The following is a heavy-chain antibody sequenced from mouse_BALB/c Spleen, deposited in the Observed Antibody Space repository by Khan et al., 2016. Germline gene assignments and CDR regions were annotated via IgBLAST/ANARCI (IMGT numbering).Heavy chain of an antibody. Sequence: QIQLVQSGPELKKPGETVRISCKASGYTFTNYGMNWVKQAPGKGLKWMGWINTYTGEPTYADDFKGRFAFSLETSASTAYLQINNLKNEDTATXICARPDYGSSRGFAYWGQGTLVTVSA. CDR2: INTYTGEP. CDR1: GYTFTNYG. V-gene: IGHV9-3-1*01. J-gene: IGHJ3*01. CDR3: ARPDYGSSRGFAY. D-gene: IGHD1-1*01.